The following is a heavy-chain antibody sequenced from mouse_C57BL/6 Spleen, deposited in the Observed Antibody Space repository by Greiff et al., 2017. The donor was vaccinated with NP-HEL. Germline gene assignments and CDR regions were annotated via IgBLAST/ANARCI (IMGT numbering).Heavy chain of an antibody. CDR3: ARGYGNYLWYFDV. CDR2: ISGGGGNT. Sequence: EVKVEESGGGLVKPGGSLKLSCAASGFTFSSYTMSWVRQTPEKRLEWVATISGGGGNTYYPDSVKGRFTISRDNAKNTLYLQMSSLRSEDTALYYCARGYGNYLWYFDVWGTGTTVTVSS. V-gene: IGHV5-9*01. D-gene: IGHD2-10*02. J-gene: IGHJ1*03. CDR1: GFTFSSYT.